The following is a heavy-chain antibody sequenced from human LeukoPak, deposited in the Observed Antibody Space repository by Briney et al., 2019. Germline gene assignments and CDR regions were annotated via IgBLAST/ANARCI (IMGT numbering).Heavy chain of an antibody. CDR1: GGSFSGYY. D-gene: IGHD1-26*01. V-gene: IGHV4-30-4*08. CDR2: IYYTAGS. J-gene: IGHJ4*02. Sequence: PSETLSLTCAVYGGSFSGYYWSWTRQPPGEGLEWIGYIYYTAGSYYNPSLKSRVTMSIDASTNQFSLKLNSVTAADTAVYHCGRGLRYSESYVVEYWGLGTLVIVSS. CDR3: GRGLRYSESYVVEY.